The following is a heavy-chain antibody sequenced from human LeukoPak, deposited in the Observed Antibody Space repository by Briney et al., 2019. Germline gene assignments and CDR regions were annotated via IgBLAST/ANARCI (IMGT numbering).Heavy chain of an antibody. CDR1: GFTFSSYA. CDR2: ISSNGGST. CDR3: VKEGDYGYYFDY. J-gene: IGHJ4*02. D-gene: IGHD3-16*01. Sequence: GGSLRLSCSASGFTFSSYAMDWVRQAPGKGLEYVSTISSNGGSTYYADSVKGRFTISRDDSKNTLYLRMSSLRAEDTAVYYCVKEGDYGYYFDYWGQGTLVTASS. V-gene: IGHV3-64D*06.